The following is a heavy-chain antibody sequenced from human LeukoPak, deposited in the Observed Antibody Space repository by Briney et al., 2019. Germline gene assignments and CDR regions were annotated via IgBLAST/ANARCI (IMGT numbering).Heavy chain of an antibody. CDR1: GFTFSSYA. Sequence: GRSLRLSCAASGFTFSSYAMHWVRQAPGKGLEWVAVIPYDGSNKYYADSVKGRFTVSRDNSKNTLYLQMNSLRAEDTAVYYCARAGSRYYDSSGYTDYWGQGTLVTVSS. J-gene: IGHJ4*02. CDR3: ARAGSRYYDSSGYTDY. V-gene: IGHV3-30-3*01. CDR2: IPYDGSNK. D-gene: IGHD3-22*01.